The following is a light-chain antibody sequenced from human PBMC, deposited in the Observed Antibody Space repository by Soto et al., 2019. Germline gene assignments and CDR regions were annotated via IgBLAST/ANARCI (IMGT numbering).Light chain of an antibody. V-gene: IGLV2-14*01. Sequence: QSSLTQPASVSGSPGRSITISCAGTSSDVGGYDYVSWYQQRPGKAPKLFIYEVSNRPSGVSNRFSASKSGNTASLTISGLQADDEADYYCSSYTSSSTYVFGTGTKVTVL. CDR3: SSYTSSSTYV. CDR1: SSDVGGYDY. J-gene: IGLJ1*01. CDR2: EVS.